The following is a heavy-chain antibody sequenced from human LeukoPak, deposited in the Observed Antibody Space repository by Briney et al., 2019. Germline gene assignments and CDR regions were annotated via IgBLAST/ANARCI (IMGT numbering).Heavy chain of an antibody. J-gene: IGHJ5*02. Sequence: GASVKVSCKASGYTFTSYYMHWVRQAPGQGLEWMGIINPSGGSTSYAQKFQGRVTMTRDTSTSTVYMELSSLRSEDMAVYYCARERLGTNWFDPWGRGTLVTVSS. D-gene: IGHD3-9*01. CDR2: INPSGGST. V-gene: IGHV1-46*01. CDR1: GYTFTSYY. CDR3: ARERLGTNWFDP.